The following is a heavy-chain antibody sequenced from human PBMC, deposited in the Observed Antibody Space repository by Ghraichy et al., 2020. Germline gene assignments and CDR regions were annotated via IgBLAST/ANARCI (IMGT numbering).Heavy chain of an antibody. CDR1: GFTFRSYG. D-gene: IGHD6-25*01. CDR3: AKGSERSGAFDV. J-gene: IGHJ3*01. Sequence: GESLNISCVASGFTFRSYGMHWVRQAPGKGLEWVAGISYDGSKTFYGDSVKGRFTISRDNSRNTLHLQVDSLRVEDTAVYYCAKGSERSGAFDVWGQGTAVSVSS. CDR2: ISYDGSKT. V-gene: IGHV3-30*18.